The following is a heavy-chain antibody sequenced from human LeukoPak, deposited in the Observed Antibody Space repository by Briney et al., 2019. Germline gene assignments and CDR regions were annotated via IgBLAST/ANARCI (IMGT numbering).Heavy chain of an antibody. J-gene: IGHJ4*02. CDR1: GYTFTGYY. D-gene: IGHD6-19*01. V-gene: IGHV1-2*02. CDR2: INPNSGDT. Sequence: GASVKVSCKTSGYTFTGYYLHWVRQAPGQGLEWMGWINPNSGDTNYAQKFQGRVTMTRDTSTSTAYMELSSLRSEDTAVYYCARIGLYSSGWYRIFDYWGQGTLVTVSS. CDR3: ARIGLYSSGWYRIFDY.